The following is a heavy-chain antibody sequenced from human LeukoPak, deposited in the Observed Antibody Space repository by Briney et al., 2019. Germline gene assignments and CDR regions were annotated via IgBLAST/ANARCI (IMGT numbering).Heavy chain of an antibody. D-gene: IGHD3-16*02. CDR1: GFIFSDYY. Sequence: GGSLRLSCAASGFIFSDYYMSWIRQAPGKGLEWVSSISGSSSYIYYADSVKGRFTISRHNAKNSLYLQMNSLRAEDTAVYYCARVPAGVIGMKDAFDIWGQGTMVTVSS. J-gene: IGHJ3*02. V-gene: IGHV3-11*06. CDR3: ARVPAGVIGMKDAFDI. CDR2: ISGSSSYI.